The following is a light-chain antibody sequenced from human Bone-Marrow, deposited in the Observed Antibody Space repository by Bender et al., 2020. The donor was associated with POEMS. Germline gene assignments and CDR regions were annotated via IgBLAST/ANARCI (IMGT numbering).Light chain of an antibody. Sequence: QSALTQPPSASGSPGQSVSISCTGSSSDVGDNNYVSWYQQHPGKAPKLMIFEVSSRPSGVPDRFSGSKSANTAFLTVSGLQAEDEADYYCSSYTGSRSVFGTGTEVTVL. J-gene: IGLJ1*01. CDR1: SSDVGDNNY. V-gene: IGLV2-8*01. CDR3: SSYTGSRSV. CDR2: EVS.